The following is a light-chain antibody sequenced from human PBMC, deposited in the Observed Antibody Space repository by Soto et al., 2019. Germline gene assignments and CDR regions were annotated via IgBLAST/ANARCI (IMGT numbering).Light chain of an antibody. J-gene: IGKJ4*01. CDR1: QDIRST. V-gene: IGKV1D-13*01. CDR3: QQYDNFPLT. CDR2: DGS. Sequence: AIELTQSPSSLSASVGDRVTITCRTSQDIRSTFAWYQQKPGKAPHLLIIDGSSLKPSVPSSFSGSGSGTDFTITIRRVQPEVFATYFCQQYDNFPLTFGGGTTVAVK.